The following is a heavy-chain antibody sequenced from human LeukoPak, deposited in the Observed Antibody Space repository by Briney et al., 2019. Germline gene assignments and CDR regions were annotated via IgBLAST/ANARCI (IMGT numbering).Heavy chain of an antibody. CDR2: ISSSGSTI. V-gene: IGHV3-48*03. CDR3: ARGLKIVGLLRPFDY. J-gene: IGHJ4*02. Sequence: TGGSLRLSCAASGFTFSSYEMNWVRQAPGKGLEWVSYISSSGSTIYYADSVKGRFTISRDNAKNSLYLQMNSLRAEDTAVYYCARGLKIVGLLRPFDYWGQGTLVTVSS. CDR1: GFTFSSYE. D-gene: IGHD2/OR15-2a*01.